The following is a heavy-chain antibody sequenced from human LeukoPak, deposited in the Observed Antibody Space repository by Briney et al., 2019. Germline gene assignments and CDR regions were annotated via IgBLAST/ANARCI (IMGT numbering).Heavy chain of an antibody. CDR2: IYTSGST. CDR3: ARSYYDSSGYYGYFDL. Sequence: SETLSLTCTVSGGSISSYYWSWIRQPAGKGLEWIGRIYTSGSTNYNPSLKSRVTMSVDTSKNQFSLKLSSVTAADTAVYYCARSYYDSSGYYGYFDLWGRGTPVTVSS. J-gene: IGHJ2*01. D-gene: IGHD3-22*01. CDR1: GGSISSYY. V-gene: IGHV4-4*07.